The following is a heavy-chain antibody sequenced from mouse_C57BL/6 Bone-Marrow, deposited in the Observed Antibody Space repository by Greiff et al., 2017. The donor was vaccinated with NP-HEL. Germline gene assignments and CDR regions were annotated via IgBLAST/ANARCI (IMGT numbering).Heavy chain of an antibody. CDR3: ARGLYDGYHAWFAY. D-gene: IGHD2-3*01. V-gene: IGHV1-47*01. Sequence: QVQLKESGAELVKPGASVKMSCKASGYTFTTYPIEWMKQNHGKSLEWIGNFHPYNDDTKYNEKFKGKATLTVEKSSSTVYLELSRLTSDDSAVYYCARGLYDGYHAWFAYWGQGTLVTVSA. CDR1: GYTFTTYP. J-gene: IGHJ3*01. CDR2: FHPYNDDT.